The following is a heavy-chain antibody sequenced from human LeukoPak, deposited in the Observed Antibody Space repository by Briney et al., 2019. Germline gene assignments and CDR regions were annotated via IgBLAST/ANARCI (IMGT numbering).Heavy chain of an antibody. D-gene: IGHD2-2*01. CDR2: ISYDGSNK. CDR3: ARDRGCSSTSCYSLYGIDY. Sequence: PGGSLRLSCAASGFTFSSYAMHWVRQAPGKGLEWVAVISYDGSNKYYADSVKGRFTISRDNSKNTLYLQMNSLRAEDTAMYYCARDRGCSSTSCYSLYGIDYWGQGTLVTVSS. CDR1: GFTFSSYA. V-gene: IGHV3-30*04. J-gene: IGHJ4*02.